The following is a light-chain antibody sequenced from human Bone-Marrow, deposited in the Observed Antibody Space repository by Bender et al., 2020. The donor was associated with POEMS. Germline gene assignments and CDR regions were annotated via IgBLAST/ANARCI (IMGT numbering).Light chain of an antibody. J-gene: IGLJ3*02. Sequence: QSVLTQPPSAPQTPGQRVTISCSGSSSNIGGNAVNWWQQLPGTAPKLLLYGNHQRPSGVPDRFSGYKSGTSAYLAISGLQSEDEADDFCSASDGILNDWVFGGGTELTVL. CDR3: SASDGILNDWV. V-gene: IGLV1-44*01. CDR1: SSNIGGNA. CDR2: GNH.